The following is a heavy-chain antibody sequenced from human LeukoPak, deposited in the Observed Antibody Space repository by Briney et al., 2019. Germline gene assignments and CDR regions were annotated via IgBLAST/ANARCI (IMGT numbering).Heavy chain of an antibody. CDR3: AREIGVGTLDF. V-gene: IGHV3-23*01. CDR1: GFTFTSYA. J-gene: IGHJ4*02. Sequence: PGGSLRLSCAASGFTFTSYAMNWVRQAPGKGLEWVSVIIGNGVTTYYADSVKGRFTTSRDNSKNMVFLQVNSLRAEDTAVYYCAREIGVGTLDFWGQGTLVIVSS. CDR2: IIGNGVTT. D-gene: IGHD4-23*01.